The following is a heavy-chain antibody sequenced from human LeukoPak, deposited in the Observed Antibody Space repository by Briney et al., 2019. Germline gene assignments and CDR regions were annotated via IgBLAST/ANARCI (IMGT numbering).Heavy chain of an antibody. CDR2: ISGSGGST. J-gene: IGHJ4*02. CDR3: ANIREAID. CDR1: GFTFSNAW. V-gene: IGHV3-23*01. Sequence: GGSLRLSCAASGFTFSNAWMSWVRQAPGKGLEWVSAISGSGGSTYYADSVKGRFTISRDNSKNTLYLQMNSLRAEDTAVYYCANIREAIDWGQGTLVTVSS.